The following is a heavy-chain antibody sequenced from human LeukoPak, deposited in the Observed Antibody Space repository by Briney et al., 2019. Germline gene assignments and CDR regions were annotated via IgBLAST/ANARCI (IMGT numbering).Heavy chain of an antibody. J-gene: IGHJ3*02. D-gene: IGHD6-19*01. CDR1: GGSFSGYY. CDR2: INHSGST. CDR3: AREGWQWLVHAFDI. Sequence: SETLSLTCAVYGGSFSGYYWSWIRQPPGKGLEWIGEINHSGSTNYNPSLKSRVTISVDTSKNQFSLKLSSVTATDTAVYYCAREGWQWLVHAFDIWGQGTMVTVSS. V-gene: IGHV4-34*01.